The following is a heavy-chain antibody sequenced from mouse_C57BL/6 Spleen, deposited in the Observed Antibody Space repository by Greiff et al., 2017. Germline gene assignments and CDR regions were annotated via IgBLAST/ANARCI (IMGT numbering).Heavy chain of an antibody. V-gene: IGHV1-82*01. J-gene: IGHJ1*03. CDR3: ARGLRYVDV. CDR2: IYPGDGDT. D-gene: IGHD2-13*01. Sequence: QVQLQQSGPELVKPGASVKISCKASGYAFSSSWMNWVKQRPGKGLEWIGRIYPGDGDTNYNGKFKGKATLTADKSSSTAYMQLSSLTSEDSAVYFCARGLRYVDVWGTGTTVTVSS. CDR1: GYAFSSSW.